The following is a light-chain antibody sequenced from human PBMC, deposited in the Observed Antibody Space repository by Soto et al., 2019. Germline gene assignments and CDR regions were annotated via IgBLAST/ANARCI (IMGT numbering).Light chain of an antibody. J-gene: IGKJ3*01. CDR2: RAS. Sequence: DIVLTQSPGTLSLSPGERATLSCRASQCVSDNHLAWYQQKPGQAPRLLIYRASRRATDIPDRFSGSGSGTEFSLTISRLEPEDFAVYYCQQYGSSPRFTFGPGTKVDI. CDR3: QQYGSSPRFT. V-gene: IGKV3-20*01. CDR1: QCVSDNH.